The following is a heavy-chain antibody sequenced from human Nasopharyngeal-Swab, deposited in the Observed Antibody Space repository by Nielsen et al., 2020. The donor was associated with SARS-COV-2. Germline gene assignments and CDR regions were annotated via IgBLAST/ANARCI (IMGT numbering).Heavy chain of an antibody. CDR1: GGSFSGYY. CDR2: IYYSGST. CDR3: ARDSGYDLLDAFDI. Sequence: SETLSLTRAVYGGSFSGYYWSWIRQPPGKGLEWIGYIYYSGSTNYNPSLKSRVTISVDTSKNQFSLKLSSVTAADTAVYYCARDSGYDLLDAFDIWGQGTMVTVSS. J-gene: IGHJ3*02. V-gene: IGHV4-59*01. D-gene: IGHD5-12*01.